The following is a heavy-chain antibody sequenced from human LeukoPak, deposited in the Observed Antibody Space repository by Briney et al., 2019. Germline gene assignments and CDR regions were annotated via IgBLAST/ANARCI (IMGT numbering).Heavy chain of an antibody. J-gene: IGHJ4*02. V-gene: IGHV3-30*18. CDR1: GLTLSSYG. CDR2: ISHDGSNK. D-gene: IGHD3-10*01. Sequence: HPGGSLRLSCAASGLTLSSYGMHWVRQAPGKGLEWVAGISHDGSNKYYADSVKGRFTISRDNAKNTLYLQMDSLSVEDTAVYYCAKLRGYCGSGQQITLDYWGQGTLVTVSS. CDR3: AKLRGYCGSGQQITLDY.